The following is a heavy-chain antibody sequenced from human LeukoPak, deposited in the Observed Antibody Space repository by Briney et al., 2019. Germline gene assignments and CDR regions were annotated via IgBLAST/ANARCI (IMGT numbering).Heavy chain of an antibody. CDR2: ISSSSSYI. CDR3: ARDGSFGGNGLLDY. D-gene: IGHD4-23*01. Sequence: GGSLRLSCAASGFTFSSYSMNWVRQAPGKGLEWVSSISSSSSYIYYADSVKGRFTISRDNAKNSLYLQMNSLRAEDTAVYYCARDGSFGGNGLLDYWGQGTLVTVSS. CDR1: GFTFSSYS. V-gene: IGHV3-21*01. J-gene: IGHJ4*02.